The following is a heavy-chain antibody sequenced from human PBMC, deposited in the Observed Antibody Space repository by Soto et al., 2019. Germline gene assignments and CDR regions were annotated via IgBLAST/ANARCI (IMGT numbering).Heavy chain of an antibody. D-gene: IGHD3-10*01. CDR3: ARGTRVEISDFMVRGVIITNWFDP. CDR2: INHSGST. CDR1: GGSFSGYY. J-gene: IGHJ5*02. V-gene: IGHV4-34*01. Sequence: VSLTCAVYGGSFSGYYWSWIRQPPGKGLEWIGEINHSGSTNYNPSLKSRVTISVDTSKNQFSLKLSSVTAADTAVYYCARGTRVEISDFMVRGVIITNWFDPWGQGTLVTVSS.